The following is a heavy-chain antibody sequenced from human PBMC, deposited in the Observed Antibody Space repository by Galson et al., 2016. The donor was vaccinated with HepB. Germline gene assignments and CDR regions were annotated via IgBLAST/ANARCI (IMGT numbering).Heavy chain of an antibody. CDR2: ISSRSSYI. V-gene: IGHV3-21*01. D-gene: IGHD3-10*01. CDR1: GFTFSSYS. J-gene: IGHJ4*02. CDR3: ARAFSRESGFDY. Sequence: LRLSCAASGFTFSSYSMNWAHQAPGKGLEWVSSISSRSSYIYHADSVKGRFTISRDNAKNSLYLQMNSLRAEDTAVYYCARAFSRESGFDYWGQGTLVTVSS.